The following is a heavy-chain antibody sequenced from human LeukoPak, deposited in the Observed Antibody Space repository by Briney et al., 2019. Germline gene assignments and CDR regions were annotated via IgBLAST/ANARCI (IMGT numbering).Heavy chain of an antibody. D-gene: IGHD3-22*01. J-gene: IGHJ4*02. Sequence: ASVKVSCKASGYTFTSYYMHWVRQAPGQGLEWMGIINPSGGSTSYAQKFQGRVTMTRDTSTSTVYMELSSLRSEDTAVYYCARGFPDYYDSSGYASILYYFDYWGQGTLVTVSS. CDR2: INPSGGST. CDR1: GYTFTSYY. V-gene: IGHV1-46*01. CDR3: ARGFPDYYDSSGYASILYYFDY.